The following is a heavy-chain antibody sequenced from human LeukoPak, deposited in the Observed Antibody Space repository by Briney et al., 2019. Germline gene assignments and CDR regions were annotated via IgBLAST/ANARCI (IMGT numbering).Heavy chain of an antibody. V-gene: IGHV3-23*01. Sequence: GGSLRLSCAASGFTFSSYAMNWVRQAPGKGLEWVSAIGATGGTTYYADSVKGRFTISRDNSKNTLYLQMNSLRAEDTAVYYCAKRSDYGGNWNYFDYWGQGTLVTVSS. CDR2: IGATGGTT. J-gene: IGHJ4*02. CDR3: AKRSDYGGNWNYFDY. CDR1: GFTFSSYA. D-gene: IGHD4-23*01.